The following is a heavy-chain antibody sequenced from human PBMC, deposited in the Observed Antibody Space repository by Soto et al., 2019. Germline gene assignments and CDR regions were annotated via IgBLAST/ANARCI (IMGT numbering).Heavy chain of an antibody. Sequence: QVQLVESGGGVVQPGRSLRLSCAASGFTFSSYGMHWVRQAPGKGLEWVAVIWYDGSNKYYADSVKGRFTISRDNSKNTLYRQMNSLRAEDTAVYYCAGGGSGYDDAFDIWGQGTMVTVSS. CDR1: GFTFSSYG. D-gene: IGHD5-12*01. CDR2: IWYDGSNK. CDR3: AGGGSGYDDAFDI. V-gene: IGHV3-33*01. J-gene: IGHJ3*02.